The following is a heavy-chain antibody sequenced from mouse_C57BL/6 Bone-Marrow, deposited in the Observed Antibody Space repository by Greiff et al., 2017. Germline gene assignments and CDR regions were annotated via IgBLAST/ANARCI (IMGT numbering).Heavy chain of an antibody. Sequence: EVMLVESGGGLVQPGGSLSLSCAASGFTFTDYYMSWVRQPPGKALEWLGFIRNKANGYTTEYSASVKGRFTISRDTSQSILYLQMNALRAEDSATYYCARCPDGYDVPYAMDYWGQGTSVTVSS. V-gene: IGHV7-3*01. D-gene: IGHD2-2*01. CDR1: GFTFTDYY. CDR2: IRNKANGYTT. J-gene: IGHJ4*01. CDR3: ARCPDGYDVPYAMDY.